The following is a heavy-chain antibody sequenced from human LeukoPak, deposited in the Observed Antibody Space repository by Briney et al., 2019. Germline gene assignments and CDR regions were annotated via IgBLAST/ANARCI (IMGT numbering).Heavy chain of an antibody. Sequence: GGSLRLSCSASGFTFSAYAMYWVRQAPGKGLEYVSGISNNGGSSFYADSMKGRFTISRDNSKNTLYLQMSSLRAEDTAVYYCVKITSVTGGDCWGQGTRLTVSS. D-gene: IGHD1-1*01. CDR1: GFTFSAYA. CDR2: ISNNGGSS. J-gene: IGHJ4*02. V-gene: IGHV3-64D*09. CDR3: VKITSVTGGDC.